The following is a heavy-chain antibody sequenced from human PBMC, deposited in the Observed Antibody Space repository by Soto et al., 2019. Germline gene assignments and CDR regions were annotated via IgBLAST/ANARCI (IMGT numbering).Heavy chain of an antibody. Sequence: DVQLLESGGGLVQPGGSLRLSCAASGFTFSSYAMSWVRQAPGKGLEWVSAISGSGGSTYYADSVKGRFTISRDNSKNTLYLQMNSLRAEDTAVYYCAKVRAGATGYYYGMDVWGQGTTVTVSS. J-gene: IGHJ6*02. V-gene: IGHV3-23*01. CDR2: ISGSGGST. D-gene: IGHD1-26*01. CDR1: GFTFSSYA. CDR3: AKVRAGATGYYYGMDV.